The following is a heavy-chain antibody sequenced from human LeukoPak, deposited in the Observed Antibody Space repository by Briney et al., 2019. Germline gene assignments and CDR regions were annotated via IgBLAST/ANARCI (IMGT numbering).Heavy chain of an antibody. CDR2: IYYSGST. V-gene: IGHV4-59*08. J-gene: IGHJ4*02. D-gene: IGHD4-23*01. CDR3: ARHDYGGPFDY. Sequence: SETLSLTCTVSGGSISSYYWSWIRQPPGKGLEWIGYIYYSGSTNYNPSLKSRVTISVDTSKNQFSLKLSSVTAADTAVYYCARHDYGGPFDYWGQGTLVTVSS. CDR1: GGSISSYY.